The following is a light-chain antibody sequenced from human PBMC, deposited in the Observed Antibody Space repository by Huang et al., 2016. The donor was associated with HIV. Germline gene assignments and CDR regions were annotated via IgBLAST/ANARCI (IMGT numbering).Light chain of an antibody. CDR1: QSVSSN. V-gene: IGKV3-15*01. CDR3: QQYNNWPPRS. CDR2: GAS. Sequence: EIVMTQSPATLSVSPGERATLSCRASQSVSSNLAWYQQKLGQAPRLLIYGASTRATVIPARFSGSGSGTECTLTISSLQSEDFAVYYCQQYNNWPPRSFGQGTKVEIK. J-gene: IGKJ1*01.